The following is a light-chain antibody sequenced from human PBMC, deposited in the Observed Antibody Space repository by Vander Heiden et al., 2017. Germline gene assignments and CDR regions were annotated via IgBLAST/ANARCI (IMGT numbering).Light chain of an antibody. V-gene: IGLV2-23*02. Sequence: QSALTQPASVSGSPGQSLTISCTGPSSDVGSYNLVSWYHQHPGKAPKLMIDEVSKRPSGVSNRFSGSKSGNTASLTISGLQTEDEADYYCCSYAGSSTLVFGGGTKLTVL. CDR3: CSYAGSSTLV. CDR1: SSDVGSYNL. J-gene: IGLJ2*01. CDR2: EVS.